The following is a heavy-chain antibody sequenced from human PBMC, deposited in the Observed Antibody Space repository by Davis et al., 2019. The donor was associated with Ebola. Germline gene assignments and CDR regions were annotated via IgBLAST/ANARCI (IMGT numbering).Heavy chain of an antibody. J-gene: IGHJ6*02. Sequence: MPSETLSLTCAVSGGSFSGYYWSWIRQPPGKGLEWIGEINHSGSTNYNPSLKSRVTISVDTSKNQFSLKLSSVTAADTAVYYCARVVGSYYYGMDVWGQGTTVTVSS. CDR2: INHSGST. D-gene: IGHD1-26*01. CDR3: ARVVGSYYYGMDV. V-gene: IGHV4-34*01. CDR1: GGSFSGYY.